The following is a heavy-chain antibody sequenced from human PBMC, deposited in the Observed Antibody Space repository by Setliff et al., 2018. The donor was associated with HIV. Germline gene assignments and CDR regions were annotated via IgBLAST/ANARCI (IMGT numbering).Heavy chain of an antibody. CDR3: ARGALLAVFDFDH. Sequence: ASVKVSCKSSGYIFTRYYIHWVRQAPGQGLEWMGWINVGKGDTTYSQEFQGRITITTDTSANTGYMELSSLRSDDTAVYFCARGALLAVFDFDHWGHGTLVTVSS. CDR2: INVGKGDT. V-gene: IGHV1-3*01. J-gene: IGHJ4*01. CDR1: GYIFTRYY. D-gene: IGHD3-10*01.